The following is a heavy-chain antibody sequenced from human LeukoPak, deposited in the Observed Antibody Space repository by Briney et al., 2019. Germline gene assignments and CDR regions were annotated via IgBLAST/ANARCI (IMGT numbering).Heavy chain of an antibody. CDR3: VSGFLQWLY. J-gene: IGHJ4*02. V-gene: IGHV3-7*01. CDR1: GFTFSSYG. Sequence: GGSLRLSCAASGFTFSSYGMHWVRQAPGKGLEWVANINPDGSNMLYVDSVKGRFTISRDNAKNSLYLQMNDLRAEDTAVYFCVSGFLQWLYWGQGTLVTVSS. D-gene: IGHD3-3*01. CDR2: INPDGSNM.